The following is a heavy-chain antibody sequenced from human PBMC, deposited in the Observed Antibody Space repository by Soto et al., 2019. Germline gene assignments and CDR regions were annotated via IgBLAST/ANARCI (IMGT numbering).Heavy chain of an antibody. CDR2: ISSSSIYT. CDR1: GITFTDYG. D-gene: IGHD5-18*01. CDR3: ARDQPGYSYGYGLGY. J-gene: IGHJ4*02. Sequence: GGSLRLSCAASGITFTDYGFNWVRQASGKGLEWVSSISSSSIYTSYADSVKGRFTISRDNAKNSLYLQMNSLRAEDTSVYYCARDQPGYSYGYGLGYWGQGTLVTVSS. V-gene: IGHV3-21*01.